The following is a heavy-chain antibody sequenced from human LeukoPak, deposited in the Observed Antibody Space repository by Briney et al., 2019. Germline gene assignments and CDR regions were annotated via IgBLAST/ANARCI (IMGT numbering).Heavy chain of an antibody. J-gene: IGHJ4*02. Sequence: PGGSLRLSCAASGFTFYTYSMNWVRQAPGKGLEWVAYITSSSSAVYYADSVKGRFTISRDNAKNPVDLQMNSLRVDDTAVYYCARADADYWGQGTLVTVSA. CDR2: ITSSSSAV. CDR1: GFTFYTYS. V-gene: IGHV3-48*04. CDR3: ARADADY.